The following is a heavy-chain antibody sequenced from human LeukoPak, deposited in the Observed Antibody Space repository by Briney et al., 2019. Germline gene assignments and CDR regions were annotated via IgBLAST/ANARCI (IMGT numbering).Heavy chain of an antibody. CDR1: GFTFSSNF. CDR2: ISHDGNNK. Sequence: PGGSLRLSCAASGFTFSSNFMHWVRQAPGKGLEWVAVISHDGNNKYYANSVKGRFTISRDNSKNTLYLQMNTLRAEDTAVYYCQSTWRWVEGEDSTVYYYPYAFDLWGQGTMVTVSS. J-gene: IGHJ3*01. V-gene: IGHV3-30-3*01. D-gene: IGHD3-22*01. CDR3: QSTWRWVEGEDSTVYYYPYAFDL.